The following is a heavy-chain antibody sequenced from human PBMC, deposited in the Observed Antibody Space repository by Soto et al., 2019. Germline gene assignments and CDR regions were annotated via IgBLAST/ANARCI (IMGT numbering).Heavy chain of an antibody. J-gene: IGHJ6*02. CDR2: ISSYSGNT. D-gene: IGHD3-16*01. CDR1: GYIFVNYG. Sequence: QVQLVQSGGEVREPGAPVKVSCKAPGYIFVNYGISWVRQAPGPGLQCIGWISSYSGNTHYASNVQGRLSMTTDTSTSTAYMNRGSLTSAETAVYYCAMVDNYVTPTPQDVWGQGTKVTASS. CDR3: AMVDNYVTPTPQDV. V-gene: IGHV1-18*01.